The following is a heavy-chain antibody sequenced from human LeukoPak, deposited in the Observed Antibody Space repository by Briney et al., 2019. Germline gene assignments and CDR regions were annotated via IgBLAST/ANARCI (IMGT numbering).Heavy chain of an antibody. CDR1: GFTFDDYA. Sequence: GRSLRLSCAASGFTFDDYAMHWVRQAPGKGLEWVSGISWNSGSIDYADSVKGRFTISRDNSKNTLYLQMNSLRAEDTAVYYCAKADTITIYYYYYYMDVWGKGTTVTVSS. CDR3: AKADTITIYYYYYYMDV. D-gene: IGHD5-12*01. J-gene: IGHJ6*03. V-gene: IGHV3-9*01. CDR2: ISWNSGSI.